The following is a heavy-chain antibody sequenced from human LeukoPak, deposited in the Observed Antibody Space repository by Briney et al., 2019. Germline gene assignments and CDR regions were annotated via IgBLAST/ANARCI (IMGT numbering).Heavy chain of an antibody. CDR1: GFTFSNHW. CDR2: IRPDGSAK. V-gene: IGHV3-7*01. D-gene: IGHD3-3*01. J-gene: IGHJ4*02. CDR3: ARDQYDTWSRRGNFDS. Sequence: GGSLRLSCAASGFTFSNHWMSWVRQAPVKGLEWVANIRPDGSAKYYGDSVEGRLTISRDNAKNSLYLQMNSLRADDTAVYYCARDQYDTWSRRGNFDSWGQGTLVIVSS.